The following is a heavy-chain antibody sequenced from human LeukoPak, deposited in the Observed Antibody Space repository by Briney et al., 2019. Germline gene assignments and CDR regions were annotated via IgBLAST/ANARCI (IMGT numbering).Heavy chain of an antibody. CDR2: IYPGDSDA. CDR3: ARQAVPVAKYFQY. J-gene: IGHJ1*01. D-gene: IGHD2-2*01. Sequence: GESLKISCKGSGYSFTSYWIAWVRQMPGKGLELMGIIYPGDSDARYSPSFQGQVTISADKSISTAYLQWSSLKASDTAMYYCARQAVPVAKYFQYWGQGTLVTVSS. V-gene: IGHV5-51*01. CDR1: GYSFTSYW.